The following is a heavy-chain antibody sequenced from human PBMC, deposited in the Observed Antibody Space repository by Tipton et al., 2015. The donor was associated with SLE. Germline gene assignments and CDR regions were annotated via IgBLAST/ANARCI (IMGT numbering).Heavy chain of an antibody. CDR2: ISAYNGNT. J-gene: IGHJ5*02. D-gene: IGHD6-19*01. Sequence: QSGAEVKKPGASVKVSCKASGYTFTSYGISWVRQAPGQGLEWMGWISAYNGNTNYAQKLQGRVTMTTDTSTSTAYMELRSLRSDDTAVYYCARGGTLYSSGWYGGDNWFDPWGQGTLVTVSS. CDR3: ARGGTLYSSGWYGGDNWFDP. CDR1: GYTFTSYG. V-gene: IGHV1-18*01.